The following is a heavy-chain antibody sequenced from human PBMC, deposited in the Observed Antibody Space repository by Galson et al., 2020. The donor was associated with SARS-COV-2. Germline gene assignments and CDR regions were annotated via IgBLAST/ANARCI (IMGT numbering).Heavy chain of an antibody. D-gene: IGHD2-2*01. CDR2: IYYSGST. V-gene: IGHV4-39*01. Sequence: SETLSLTCTVSGGSISSSRYYWGWIRQPPGKGLEWIGSIYYSGSTYYNPSLKSRVTISVDTSKNQFSLKLSSVTAADTAVYYCARPLGVVVPAHYNNWFDPWGQGTLVTVSS. CDR1: GGSISSSRYY. J-gene: IGHJ5*02. CDR3: ARPLGVVVPAHYNNWFDP.